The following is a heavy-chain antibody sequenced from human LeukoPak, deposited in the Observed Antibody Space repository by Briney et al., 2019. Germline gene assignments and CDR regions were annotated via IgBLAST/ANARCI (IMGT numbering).Heavy chain of an antibody. D-gene: IGHD5-18*01. Sequence: PGGSLRLSCEASGFTFGSHAMYWVRQAPGKGLEWVAGIFGSGGSPHYADSVKGRFIISRDNPRNTVYLQINSLRDEDTAVYYRGKTTVGYSSGQKPAWPVDYWGQGTLVTVSS. CDR1: GFTFGSHA. CDR2: IFGSGGSP. J-gene: IGHJ4*02. V-gene: IGHV3-23*01. CDR3: GKTTVGYSSGQKPAWPVDY.